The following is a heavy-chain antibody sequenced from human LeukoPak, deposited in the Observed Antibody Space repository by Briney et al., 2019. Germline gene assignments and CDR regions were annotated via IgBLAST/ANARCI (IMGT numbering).Heavy chain of an antibody. CDR3: ARGRGYDFWSGYYCD. CDR2: ISSSGSTI. D-gene: IGHD3-3*01. V-gene: IGHV3-48*03. Sequence: PGGSLRLSCAASGFTFSSYEMNWVRQAPGKGLEWVSCISSSGSTIYYADSVKGRFTISRDNAKNSLYLQMNSLRAEDTAVYYCARGRGYDFWSGYYCDWGQGTLVTVSS. J-gene: IGHJ4*02. CDR1: GFTFSSYE.